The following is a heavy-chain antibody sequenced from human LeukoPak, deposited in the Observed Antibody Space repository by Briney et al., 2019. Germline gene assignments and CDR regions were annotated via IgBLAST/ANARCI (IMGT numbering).Heavy chain of an antibody. D-gene: IGHD3-22*01. CDR2: INPNSGGT. CDR3: ARDQAFTMIVVDSGLMDV. Sequence: ASVKVSCKASGYTFTGYYMHWVRQAPGQGLEWMGWINPNSGGTNYAQKFQGRVTMTRDTSISTAYMELSRLRSDDTAVYYCARDQAFTMIVVDSGLMDVWGKGTTVTVSS. J-gene: IGHJ6*04. CDR1: GYTFTGYY. V-gene: IGHV1-2*02.